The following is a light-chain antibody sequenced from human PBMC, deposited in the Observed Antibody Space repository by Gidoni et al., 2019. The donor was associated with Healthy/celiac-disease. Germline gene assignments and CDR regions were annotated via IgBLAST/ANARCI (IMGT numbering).Light chain of an antibody. J-gene: IGKJ1*01. V-gene: IGKV1-39*01. CDR1: QSISSY. CDR3: QQSYSTPTWT. Sequence: DIQMTQSPSSLSASVGDRVTITCRASQSISSYLNWYQQKPGKAPKLLSYAASSLQSGVPSRFSGIVSGTDFTLTIRRLQPEDFATYYCQQSYSTPTWTFGQGTQVEIK. CDR2: AAS.